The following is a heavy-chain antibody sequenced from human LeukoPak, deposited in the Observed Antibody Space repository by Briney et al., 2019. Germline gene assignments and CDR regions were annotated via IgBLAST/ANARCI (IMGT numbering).Heavy chain of an antibody. Sequence: GGSLRLSCAASGFAFSNYWMNRVRQAPGKGLEWVANIKQDGSETNYVDSVKGRFTISRDNAKNSLYLQMNSLRAEDTALYYCGRTNSFSYWGQGTLVAVSS. J-gene: IGHJ4*02. CDR2: IKQDGSET. V-gene: IGHV3-7*01. CDR3: GRTNSFSY. CDR1: GFAFSNYW.